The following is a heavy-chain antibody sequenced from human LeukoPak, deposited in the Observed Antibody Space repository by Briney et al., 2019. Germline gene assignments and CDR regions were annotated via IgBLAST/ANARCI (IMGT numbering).Heavy chain of an antibody. CDR3: ARDATIFGVVIYVDY. CDR2: ISGHNGNT. V-gene: IGHV1-18*01. J-gene: IGHJ4*02. D-gene: IGHD3-3*01. CDR1: GYTFSSYG. Sequence: ASVKVSCKASGYTFSSYGFTWVRQAPGQGLEWMGWISGHNGNTNYAQKFQGRVTMTTDTSTSTAYMELRSLRSDDTAVYYCARDATIFGVVIYVDYWGQGTLVTVSS.